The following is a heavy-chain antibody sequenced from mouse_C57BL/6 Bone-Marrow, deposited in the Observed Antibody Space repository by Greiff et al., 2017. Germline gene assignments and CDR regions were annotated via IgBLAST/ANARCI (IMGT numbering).Heavy chain of an antibody. CDR2: ISSGSSTI. Sequence: EVKLMESGGGLVKPGGSLKLSCAASGFTFSDYGMHWVRQAPEKGLEWVAYISSGSSTIYYADTVKGRFTISRDNAKNTLFLQMTSLRSDDTAMYYCARGFAYWGQGTLVTVSA. V-gene: IGHV5-17*01. J-gene: IGHJ3*01. CDR3: ARGFAY. CDR1: GFTFSDYG.